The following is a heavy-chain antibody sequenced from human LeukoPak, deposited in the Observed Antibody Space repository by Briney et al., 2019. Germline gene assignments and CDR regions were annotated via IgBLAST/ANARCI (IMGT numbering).Heavy chain of an antibody. CDR1: GGSISSGGYY. Sequence: PSETLSLTCTVSGGSISSGGYYWSWIRQHPGKGLEWIGYIYYSGSTYYNPSLKSRVTISVDTSKNQFSLKLSSVTAADTAVYYCASDYGGNQGAFDIWGQGTMVTVSS. J-gene: IGHJ3*02. CDR3: ASDYGGNQGAFDI. CDR2: IYYSGST. D-gene: IGHD4-23*01. V-gene: IGHV4-31*03.